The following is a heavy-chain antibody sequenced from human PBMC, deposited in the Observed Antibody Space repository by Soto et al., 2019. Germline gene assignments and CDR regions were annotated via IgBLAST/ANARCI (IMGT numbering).Heavy chain of an antibody. Sequence: GESLKISCKGSGYTFTNYWIGWVRQMPGKGLEWMGIIYPGDFDTRYSPSLQGQVTISVDKSISTAYLSWNSLKASDTAVYFCSKSQTMGGGFNWHDPWGQGTLVTVSS. J-gene: IGHJ5*02. CDR2: IYPGDFDT. D-gene: IGHD3-10*01. V-gene: IGHV5-51*01. CDR1: GYTFTNYW. CDR3: SKSQTMGGGFNWHDP.